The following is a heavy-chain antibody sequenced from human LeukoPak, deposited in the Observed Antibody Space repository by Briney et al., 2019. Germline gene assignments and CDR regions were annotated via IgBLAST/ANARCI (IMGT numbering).Heavy chain of an antibody. D-gene: IGHD1-14*01. V-gene: IGHV3-7*01. Sequence: GGSLRLSCAASGFTFRSYWMTWLRQAPGEELELVAHINPDGSEESYADSVKGRFTISRDNAKNSLHLQMNNLRVEDTAVYYCARDPYIKAFDIWGQGTMVTVSS. CDR3: ARDPYIKAFDI. J-gene: IGHJ3*02. CDR1: GFTFRSYW. CDR2: INPDGSEE.